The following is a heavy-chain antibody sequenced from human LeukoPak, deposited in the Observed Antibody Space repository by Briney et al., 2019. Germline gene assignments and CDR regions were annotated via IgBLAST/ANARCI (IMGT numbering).Heavy chain of an antibody. Sequence: GSLRLSCAASGFTFSSYAVHWVRQAPGKGLEWVAVISYDGSNKYYADSVKGRFTISRDNSKNTLYLQMNSLRAEDTAVYYCARVRGYCSSTSCFNFDYWGQGTLVTVSS. D-gene: IGHD2-2*01. CDR3: ARVRGYCSSTSCFNFDY. V-gene: IGHV3-30-3*01. CDR2: ISYDGSNK. CDR1: GFTFSSYA. J-gene: IGHJ4*02.